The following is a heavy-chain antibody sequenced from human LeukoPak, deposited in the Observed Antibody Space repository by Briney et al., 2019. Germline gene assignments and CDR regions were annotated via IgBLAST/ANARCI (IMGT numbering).Heavy chain of an antibody. V-gene: IGHV3-23*01. D-gene: IGHD3-22*01. CDR3: AKDGYDSSGTDYYYYMDV. Sequence: GGSLRLSCAASGFTFSSYAMSWVRQAPGKGLEWVSAISGCGGSTYYADSVKGRFTISRDNSKNTLYLQMNSLRAEDTAVYYCAKDGYDSSGTDYYYYMDVWGKGTTVTVSS. J-gene: IGHJ6*03. CDR1: GFTFSSYA. CDR2: ISGCGGST.